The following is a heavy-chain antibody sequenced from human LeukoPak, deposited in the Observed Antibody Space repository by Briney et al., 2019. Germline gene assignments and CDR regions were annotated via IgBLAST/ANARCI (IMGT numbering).Heavy chain of an antibody. CDR2: ISDSGGST. J-gene: IGHJ6*02. CDR3: VRGYSFGPYGMDV. V-gene: IGHV3-64D*09. CDR1: GFIFSTFR. Sequence: GGSLTLSCAASGFIFSTFRMNWVRQAPGKGLEYVSAISDSGGSTYYADSVKGRFTISRDNSKNTLYLQMSSLRAEDTAVYFCVRGYSFGPYGMDVWGQGTTVTVSS. D-gene: IGHD2-15*01.